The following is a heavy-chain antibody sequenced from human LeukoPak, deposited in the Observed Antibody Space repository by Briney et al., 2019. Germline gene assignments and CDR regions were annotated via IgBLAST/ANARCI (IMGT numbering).Heavy chain of an antibody. CDR1: GGSFSGYY. CDR3: ARGGIAVAGTLKY. J-gene: IGHJ4*02. CDR2: INHSGST. Sequence: PSETLSLTCAVYGGSFSGYYWSWIRQPPGKGLEWIGEINHSGSTNYNPSLKSRVTISVDTSKNQFSLKLSSVTAADTAVYYCARGGIAVAGTLKYWGQGTLVTVSS. V-gene: IGHV4-34*01. D-gene: IGHD6-19*01.